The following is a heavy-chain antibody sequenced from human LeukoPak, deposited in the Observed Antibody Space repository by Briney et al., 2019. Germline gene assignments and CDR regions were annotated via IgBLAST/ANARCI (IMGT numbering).Heavy chain of an antibody. V-gene: IGHV3-43D*04. CDR2: ISWDGDST. Sequence: GGSLRLSCAASGFTFDDKAMLWVRQGPGKGLEWVALISWDGDSTYYSDSVKGRFTISRDNSKDSVYLQMNSLRVDDTALYFCARDYTADSNGYFDYWGQGTLVTVSS. CDR1: GFTFDDKA. J-gene: IGHJ4*02. D-gene: IGHD3-22*01. CDR3: ARDYTADSNGYFDY.